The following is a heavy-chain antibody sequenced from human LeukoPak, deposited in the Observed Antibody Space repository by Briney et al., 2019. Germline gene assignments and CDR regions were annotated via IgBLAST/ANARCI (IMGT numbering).Heavy chain of an antibody. Sequence: GGSLRLSCTASGFTFSNYAMNWVRRAPGKGLEWVSAISGSGSNTYYADSVKDRFTISRDNSKNSLYLQMNSLRAKDKAVYYCAKSQREACCYGMDVWGQGTTVTVS. CDR1: GFTFSNYA. V-gene: IGHV3-23*01. J-gene: IGHJ6*02. D-gene: IGHD1-26*01. CDR2: ISGSGSNT. CDR3: AKSQREACCYGMDV.